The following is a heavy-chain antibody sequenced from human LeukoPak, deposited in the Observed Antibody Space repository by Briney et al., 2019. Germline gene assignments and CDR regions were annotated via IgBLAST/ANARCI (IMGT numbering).Heavy chain of an antibody. CDR1: GYSFTSYW. J-gene: IGHJ6*03. Sequence: GESLKISCKGSGYSFTSYWIGWVRQLPGKGLEWMGIIYPGDSGTRYSPSFQGQVTISADKSIRTAYLQWSSLKASDTAMYYCARHRRITMVRGVKPHYYYYYMDVWGKGTTVTVSS. CDR3: ARHRRITMVRGVKPHYYYYYMDV. V-gene: IGHV5-51*01. D-gene: IGHD3-10*01. CDR2: IYPGDSGT.